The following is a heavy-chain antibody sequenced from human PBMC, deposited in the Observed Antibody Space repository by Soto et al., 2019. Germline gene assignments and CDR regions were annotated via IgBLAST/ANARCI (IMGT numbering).Heavy chain of an antibody. Sequence: ASVKVSCKTSGYTFTSYNIHWVRQAPGQRLEWMGWISAAIGNTQYSQKFQGRVTITRDTSASTAYMELSSLRSEDTAVYYCARGLGLYYFDYWGQGTLVTVSS. D-gene: IGHD1-26*01. J-gene: IGHJ4*02. CDR1: GYTFTSYN. V-gene: IGHV1-3*01. CDR2: ISAAIGNT. CDR3: ARGLGLYYFDY.